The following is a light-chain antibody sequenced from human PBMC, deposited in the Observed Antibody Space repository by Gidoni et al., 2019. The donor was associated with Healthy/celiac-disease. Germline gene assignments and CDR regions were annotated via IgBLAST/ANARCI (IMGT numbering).Light chain of an antibody. CDR2: EVS. Sequence: QSALTPPASVSGSPGPSITISCTGTSSDVGGYNYVSWYQQHPGKAPKLMIYEVSNRPSGVSNRFSGSKSGNTPSLTISGLQAEDEADYYCSSYTSSSTNVFGTGTKVTVL. J-gene: IGLJ1*01. CDR3: SSYTSSSTNV. V-gene: IGLV2-14*01. CDR1: SSDVGGYNY.